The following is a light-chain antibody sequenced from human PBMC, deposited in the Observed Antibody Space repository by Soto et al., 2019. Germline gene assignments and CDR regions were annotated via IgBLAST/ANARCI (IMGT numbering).Light chain of an antibody. CDR2: GAS. CDR3: QQRFNWQVT. CDR1: QSVSSSY. Sequence: EIVLTHSPCTLSLSPGERATLSCRASQSVSSSYLAWYQQKPGQAPRLLIYGASSRATGIPARFSGSGSGTDFTLTISSLEPEDFAVYYCQQRFNWQVTFGQGTRLEIK. V-gene: IGKV3D-20*02. J-gene: IGKJ5*01.